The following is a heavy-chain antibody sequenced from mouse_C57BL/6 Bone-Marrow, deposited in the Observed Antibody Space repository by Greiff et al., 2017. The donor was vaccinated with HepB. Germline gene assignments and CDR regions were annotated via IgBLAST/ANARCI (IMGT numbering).Heavy chain of an antibody. V-gene: IGHV1-76*01. CDR2: IYPGSGNT. Sequence: QVQLQQSGAELVRPGASVKLSCKASGYTFTDYYINWVKQRPGQGLEWIARIYPGSGNTYYNEKFKGKATLTAEKSSSTAYMQLSSLTSEDSAVYFCARPGYYYAMDYWGQGTSVTVSS. CDR3: ARPGYYYAMDY. J-gene: IGHJ4*01. D-gene: IGHD2-2*01. CDR1: GYTFTDYY.